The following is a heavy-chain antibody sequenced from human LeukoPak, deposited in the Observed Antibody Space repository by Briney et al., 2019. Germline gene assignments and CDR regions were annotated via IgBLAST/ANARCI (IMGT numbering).Heavy chain of an antibody. Sequence: SETLSLTCTVSGDSISNNHWSWIRQPPGKGLEWIGYINSDGSANYNPSLKSRVTISLDTPKNQFSLELSSVTAADAAVYFCARGRLRTAQDHWGQGTLVTVSS. J-gene: IGHJ4*02. CDR2: INSDGSA. CDR3: ARGRLRTAQDH. D-gene: IGHD5-18*01. V-gene: IGHV4-59*01. CDR1: GDSISNNH.